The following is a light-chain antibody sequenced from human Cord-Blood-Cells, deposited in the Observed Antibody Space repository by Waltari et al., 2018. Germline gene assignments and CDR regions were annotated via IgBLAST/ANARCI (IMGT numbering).Light chain of an antibody. V-gene: IGKV1-39*01. J-gene: IGKJ1*01. CDR3: QQSYRTPWT. Sequence: DNQMTQCPSYMSASGGARQHIPCRASQSICSYLIWYQQKPGKAPTLLIYAASSLQSVVPSRFSGSGSGTDFTLTISSLQPEDFATYYCQQSYRTPWTFGQGTKVEIK. CDR1: QSICSY. CDR2: AAS.